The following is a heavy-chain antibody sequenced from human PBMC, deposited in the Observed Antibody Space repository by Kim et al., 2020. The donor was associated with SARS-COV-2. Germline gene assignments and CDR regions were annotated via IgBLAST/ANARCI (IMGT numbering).Heavy chain of an antibody. D-gene: IGHD3-16*01. CDR2: T. Sequence: TYYPDSVKGRFTISRDNSKNTLYLQMSSLRAEDTAVYYCARGGGVDAFDIWGQGTMVTVSS. J-gene: IGHJ3*02. CDR3: ARGGGVDAFDI. V-gene: IGHV3-53*01.